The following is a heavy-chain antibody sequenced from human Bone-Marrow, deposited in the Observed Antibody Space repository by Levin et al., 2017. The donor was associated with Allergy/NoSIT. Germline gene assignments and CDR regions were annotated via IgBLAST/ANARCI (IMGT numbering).Heavy chain of an antibody. V-gene: IGHV3-30*04. Sequence: GGSLRLSCAASGFIFSNYAMHWVRQAPGKGLEWVAVMSHDGRNEYYADSVKGRFTISRDNVKNSLYLQMNRLRAEDTAVYFCARVSAKGGNTFFFDDWDQGTLVTVSS. CDR2: MSHDGRNE. CDR3: ARVSAKGGNTFFFDD. J-gene: IGHJ4*02. CDR1: GFIFSNYA. D-gene: IGHD4/OR15-4a*01.